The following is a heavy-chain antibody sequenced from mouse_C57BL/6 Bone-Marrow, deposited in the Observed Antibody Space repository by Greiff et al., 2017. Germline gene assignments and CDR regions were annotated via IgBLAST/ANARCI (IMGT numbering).Heavy chain of an antibody. V-gene: IGHV1-81*01. J-gene: IGHJ3*01. CDR1: GYTFTSYG. Sequence: QVHVKQSGAELARPGASVKLSCKASGYTFTSYGISWVKQRTGQGLEWIGEIYPRSGNTYYNEKFKGKATLTADKSSSTAYMELRSLTSEDSAVYFCAREDYDYDDWFAYWGQGTLVTVSA. CDR2: IYPRSGNT. CDR3: AREDYDYDDWFAY. D-gene: IGHD2-4*01.